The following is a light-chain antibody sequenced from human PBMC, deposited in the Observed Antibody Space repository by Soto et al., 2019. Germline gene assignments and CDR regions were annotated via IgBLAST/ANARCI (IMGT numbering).Light chain of an antibody. CDR2: GAS. J-gene: IGKJ2*01. CDR3: QQYGSSPPYT. V-gene: IGKV3-20*01. CDR1: QSVSRYY. Sequence: EIVLTQSPGTLSLSPGERAPLSCRARQSVSRYYLAWYPQNPGQAPRLLIYGASRRATGVPDRCSGSGSGTDVTLTISRLEPEEFAVYYCQQYGSSPPYTFGQGTKVEIK.